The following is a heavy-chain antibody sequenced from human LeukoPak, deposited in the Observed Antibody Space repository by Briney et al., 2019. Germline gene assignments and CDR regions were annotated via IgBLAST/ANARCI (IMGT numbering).Heavy chain of an antibody. CDR1: GGSISSNY. CDR2: IYYSGST. CDR3: ARALSTYYYYYMDV. V-gene: IGHV4-59*01. Sequence: SETLSLTCTVSGGSISSNYWSWIRQPPGKGLEWIGYIYYSGSTNYNPSLKSRVTISVDTSKNQFSLKLSSVTAADTAVYYCARALSTYYYYYMDVWGKGTTVTDSS. J-gene: IGHJ6*03. D-gene: IGHD5/OR15-5a*01.